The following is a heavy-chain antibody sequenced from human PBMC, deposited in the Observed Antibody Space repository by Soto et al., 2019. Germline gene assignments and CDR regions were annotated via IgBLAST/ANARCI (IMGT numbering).Heavy chain of an antibody. CDR3: AKGIAVAGSYYYYYGMDV. D-gene: IGHD6-19*01. V-gene: IGHV3-30*18. J-gene: IGHJ6*02. Sequence: GGSLRLSCAASGFTFSSYGMHWVRQAPGKGLEWVAVISYDGSNKYYADSVKGRFTISRDNSKNTLYLQMNSLRAEDTAVYYCAKGIAVAGSYYYYYGMDVWGQGTTVTSP. CDR2: ISYDGSNK. CDR1: GFTFSSYG.